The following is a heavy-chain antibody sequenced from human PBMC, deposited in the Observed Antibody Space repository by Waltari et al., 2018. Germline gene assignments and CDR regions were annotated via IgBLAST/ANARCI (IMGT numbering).Heavy chain of an antibody. Sequence: QVQLQQWGAGLLKPSETLSLTCAVYGGSFSGYYWSWIRQPPGKGLEWIGEINHSGSTNYNPSLKSRVTISVYRSRSQFSLELSSVTAAESAVYYGARAGPGYDYVWGSYRWYYFDYWGQGTLVTVSS. CDR3: ARAGPGYDYVWGSYRWYYFDY. D-gene: IGHD3-16*02. CDR2: INHSGST. CDR1: GGSFSGYY. J-gene: IGHJ4*02. V-gene: IGHV4-34*01.